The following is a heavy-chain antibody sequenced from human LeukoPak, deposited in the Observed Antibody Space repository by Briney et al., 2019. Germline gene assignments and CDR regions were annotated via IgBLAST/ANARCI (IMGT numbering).Heavy chain of an antibody. CDR1: GGSISSSSYY. CDR2: IYYSGST. J-gene: IGHJ3*02. Sequence: SETLSLTCTVSGGSISSSSYYWGWIRQPPGKGLEWIGSIYYSGSTYYNPSLKSRVTISVDTSKNHFSLKLSSVTAADTAVYYCAGANYDFWSGYYRDAFDIWGQGTMVTVSS. CDR3: AGANYDFWSGYYRDAFDI. D-gene: IGHD3-3*01. V-gene: IGHV4-39*01.